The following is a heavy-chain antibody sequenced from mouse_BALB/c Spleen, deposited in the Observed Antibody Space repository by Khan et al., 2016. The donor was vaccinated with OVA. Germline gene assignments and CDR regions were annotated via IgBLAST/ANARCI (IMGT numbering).Heavy chain of an antibody. CDR3: SRGGAAFYRNDGGAMDS. Sequence: QIQLVQSGPELKKPGETVRISCKASGYTFTTAGMQWVQKMPGKGLKWIGWINTHSGVPKYAEDFKGRFVFSLETSASTAYLQITNLKNEETATYFWSRGGAAFYRNDGGAMDSWGQGTSVTVSS. CDR2: INTHSGVP. D-gene: IGHD2-14*01. V-gene: IGHV9-4*02. J-gene: IGHJ4*01. CDR1: GYTFTTAG.